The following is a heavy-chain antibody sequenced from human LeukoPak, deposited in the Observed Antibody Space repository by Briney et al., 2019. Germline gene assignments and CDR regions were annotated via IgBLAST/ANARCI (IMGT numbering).Heavy chain of an antibody. V-gene: IGHV3-23*01. CDR1: GFTFTSYS. Sequence: GGSLRLSCAASGFTFTSYSMSWVCQAPGKGLEWVSGTSDRGDYTYYADSVKGRFTISRDNSKNTLYLQMNSLRAEDTALYFCAKKAQYNGNYPLDYWGQGTLVTVSS. CDR2: TSDRGDYT. J-gene: IGHJ4*02. CDR3: AKKAQYNGNYPLDY. D-gene: IGHD1-26*01.